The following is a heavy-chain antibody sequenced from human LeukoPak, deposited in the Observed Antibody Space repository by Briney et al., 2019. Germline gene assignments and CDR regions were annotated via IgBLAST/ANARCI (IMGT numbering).Heavy chain of an antibody. CDR3: ARRGGGFDY. Sequence: SETLSLTCTVSGGSISSSSYYWGWIRRPPGKGLEWIGSIYYSGSTYYNPSLKSRVTISVDTSKNQFSLKLSSVTAADTAVYYCARRGGGFDYWGQGTLVTVSS. CDR1: GGSISSSSYY. D-gene: IGHD2-15*01. J-gene: IGHJ4*02. CDR2: IYYSGST. V-gene: IGHV4-39*01.